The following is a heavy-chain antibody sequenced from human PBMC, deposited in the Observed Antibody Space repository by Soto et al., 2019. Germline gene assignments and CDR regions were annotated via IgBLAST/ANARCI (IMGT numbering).Heavy chain of an antibody. Sequence: GGSLRLSCAASGFTFRSYSINWVRQAPGKGLEWVSYISSSSSTIYYADSVKGRFTISRDNAKNSLYLQMNSLRDEDTAVYYCARERSGWFDYWGQGTLVTVSS. D-gene: IGHD6-19*01. CDR2: ISSSSSTI. CDR3: ARERSGWFDY. CDR1: GFTFRSYS. V-gene: IGHV3-48*02. J-gene: IGHJ4*02.